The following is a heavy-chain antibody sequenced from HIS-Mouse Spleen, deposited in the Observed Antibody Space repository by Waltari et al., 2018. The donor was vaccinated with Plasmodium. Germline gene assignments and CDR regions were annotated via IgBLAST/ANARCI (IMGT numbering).Heavy chain of an antibody. CDR2: ISGYNGNT. J-gene: IGHJ4*02. CDR3: ARLLPWVHGHFDY. Sequence: QVQLVQSGAEGKRPGAPVKVSCKASGYTFSSNGISWVRQAPGQGLEWMGWISGYNGNTNHAQKVQGRVTMTTDTSTSTAYMELRSLRSDDTAVYYCARLLPWVHGHFDYWGQGTLVTVSS. D-gene: IGHD1-26*01. V-gene: IGHV1-18*01. CDR1: GYTFSSNG.